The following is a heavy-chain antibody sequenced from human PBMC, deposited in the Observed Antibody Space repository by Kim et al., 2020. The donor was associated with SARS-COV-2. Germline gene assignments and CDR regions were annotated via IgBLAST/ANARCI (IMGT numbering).Heavy chain of an antibody. V-gene: IGHV3-21*01. Sequence: GGSLRLSCAASGFTFSSYSMNWVRQAPGKGLEWVSSISSSSSYIYYADSVKGRFTISRDNAKNSLYLQMNSLRAEDTAVYYCARDRLSSTFGGVMNYWGQGTLVTVSS. J-gene: IGHJ4*02. CDR3: ARDRLSSTFGGVMNY. D-gene: IGHD3-16*01. CDR1: GFTFSSYS. CDR2: ISSSSSYI.